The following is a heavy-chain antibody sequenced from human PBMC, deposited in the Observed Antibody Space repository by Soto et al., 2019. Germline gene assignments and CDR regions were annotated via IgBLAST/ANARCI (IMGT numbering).Heavy chain of an antibody. CDR2: IYPGDSDT. CDR3: AKLGSSSFFPAVFDPRSYSYYGMDV. V-gene: IGHV5-51*01. D-gene: IGHD6-6*01. J-gene: IGHJ6*02. Sequence: GESLKISCKGSGYSFTSYLIGWVRQMPGKGLEWMGIIYPGDSDTRYSPSFQGQVTISADKSISTAYLQWSSLKASDTAMYYWAKLGSSSFFPAVFDPRSYSYYGMDVWGQRTRVTVSS. CDR1: GYSFTSYL.